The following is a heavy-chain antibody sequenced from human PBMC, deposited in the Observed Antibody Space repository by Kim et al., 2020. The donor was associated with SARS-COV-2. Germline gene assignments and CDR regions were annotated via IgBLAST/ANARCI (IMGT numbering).Heavy chain of an antibody. CDR3: ARNLVGVTFLGP. V-gene: IGHV3-30*03. J-gene: IGHJ5*02. D-gene: IGHD1-26*01. Sequence: GGSLRLSCAASGFTFSDHVMHWVRQAPGKGLEWVALISYEGSTQKYTDSVKGRFTVSRDNSKNTLFLQMNSLRPEDTAVYYCARNLVGVTFLGPWGQGTLVTVSS. CDR2: ISYEGSTQ. CDR1: GFTFSDHV.